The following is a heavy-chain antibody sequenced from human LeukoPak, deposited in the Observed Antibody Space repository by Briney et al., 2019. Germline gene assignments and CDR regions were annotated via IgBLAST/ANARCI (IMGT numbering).Heavy chain of an antibody. CDR3: ARGYDYGDYVGDFDY. CDR1: GYTFTSYP. D-gene: IGHD4-17*01. CDR2: ITTYNGNT. Sequence: GASVKVSCKASGYTFTSYPISWVRQAPGQGLEWMGWITTYNGNTNSAQKLQGRVTMTTHTSTSTAYMDLRGLRSDDTAVYYCARGYDYGDYVGDFDYWGQGTLVTVSS. J-gene: IGHJ4*02. V-gene: IGHV1-18*01.